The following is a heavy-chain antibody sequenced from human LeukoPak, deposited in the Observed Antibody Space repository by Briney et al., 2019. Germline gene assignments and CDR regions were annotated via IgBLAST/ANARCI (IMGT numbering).Heavy chain of an antibody. J-gene: IGHJ5*02. Sequence: ASVKVSCKASGYTFTDYYMHWVRQAPGQGLEWMGWINPKNGGSHSAQKFQGRVTMTRDTSISTAYMELSKLRSDDTAVYYCARAVGYSSSWYPHGFDPWGQGTLVTVSS. D-gene: IGHD6-13*01. CDR2: INPKNGGS. V-gene: IGHV1-2*02. CDR3: ARAVGYSSSWYPHGFDP. CDR1: GYTFTDYY.